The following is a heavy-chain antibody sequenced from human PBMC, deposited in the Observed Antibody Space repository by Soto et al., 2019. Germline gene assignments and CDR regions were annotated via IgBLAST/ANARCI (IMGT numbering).Heavy chain of an antibody. CDR2: IIPIFGTA. Sequence: GASVKVSCKASGGTFSSYAISWVRQAPGQGLEWMGGIIPIFGTANYAQKFQGRVTITADESTSTAYMELSSLRSEDTAVYYCARALMGGGYYYYGMDVWGQGTTVTVSS. V-gene: IGHV1-69*13. J-gene: IGHJ6*02. CDR3: ARALMGGGYYYYGMDV. CDR1: GGTFSSYA. D-gene: IGHD2-8*01.